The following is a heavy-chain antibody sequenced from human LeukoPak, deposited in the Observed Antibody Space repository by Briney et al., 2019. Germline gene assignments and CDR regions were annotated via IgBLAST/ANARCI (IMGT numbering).Heavy chain of an antibody. CDR2: IYYSGST. Sequence: PSQTLSLTCTVSGGSISSGGYYWSWIRQHPGKGLEWIGYIYYSGSTYYNPSLKSRVTISVDTSKNQFSLKLSSVTAADTAVYYCARAVFWSGYKWFDPWGQGTLATVSS. CDR3: ARAVFWSGYKWFDP. J-gene: IGHJ5*02. V-gene: IGHV4-31*03. CDR1: GGSISSGGYY. D-gene: IGHD3-3*01.